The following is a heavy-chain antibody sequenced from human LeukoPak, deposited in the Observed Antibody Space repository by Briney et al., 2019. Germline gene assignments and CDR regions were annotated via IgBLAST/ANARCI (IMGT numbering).Heavy chain of an antibody. Sequence: GGSLRLSCAASGFTFSSSCIHWVRQAPGKGLVWVSRINKDGSVKDYAESVKGRFSISRDNAKNTLYLQMNSLRVEAKAIYYCVKVRGRARVGYFDYWGQGTLVTVSS. CDR3: VKVRGRARVGYFDY. V-gene: IGHV3-74*01. D-gene: IGHD1-26*01. J-gene: IGHJ4*02. CDR2: INKDGSVK. CDR1: GFTFSSSC.